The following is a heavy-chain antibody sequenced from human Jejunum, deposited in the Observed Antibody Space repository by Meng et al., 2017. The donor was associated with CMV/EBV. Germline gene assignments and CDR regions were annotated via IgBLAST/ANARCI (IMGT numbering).Heavy chain of an antibody. CDR1: FPSQA. Sequence: FPSQAMSWVRQAPGKGLEWVSGLSGSGGATMYADSVKGRFTISRDNSKNIVYLQMSSLRAEDTAVYYCARDNHPGNYYYYYGVDFWGQGTKVTVSS. J-gene: IGHJ6*02. D-gene: IGHD1-14*01. V-gene: IGHV3-23*01. CDR3: ARDNHPGNYYYYYGVDF. CDR2: LSGSGGAT.